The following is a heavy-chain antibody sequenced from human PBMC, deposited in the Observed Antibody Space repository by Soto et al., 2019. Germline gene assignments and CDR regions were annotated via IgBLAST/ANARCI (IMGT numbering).Heavy chain of an antibody. V-gene: IGHV1-69*13. CDR3: ARSDITGTTMVFYYYYYGMDV. D-gene: IGHD1-7*01. CDR1: GGTFSSYA. CDR2: IIPIFGTA. Sequence: SVKVSCKASGGTFSSYAISWVRQAPGQGLEWMGGIIPIFGTANYAQKFQGRVTITADESTSTAYMELSSLRSEDTAVYYCARSDITGTTMVFYYYYYGMDVWGQGTTVTVSS. J-gene: IGHJ6*02.